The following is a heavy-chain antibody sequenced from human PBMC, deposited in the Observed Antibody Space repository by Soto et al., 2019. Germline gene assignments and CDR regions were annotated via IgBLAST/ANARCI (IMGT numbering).Heavy chain of an antibody. CDR3: ARDYRGRASKSFDY. Sequence: GGSLRLSCAASGFTFSSYSMNWVRQAPGKGLEWVSYISSSSSTIYYADSVKGRFTISRDNAKNSLYLQMNSLRAEDTAVYYCARDYRGRASKSFDYWGQGTLVTVSS. D-gene: IGHD1-26*01. V-gene: IGHV3-48*04. CDR1: GFTFSSYS. J-gene: IGHJ4*02. CDR2: ISSSSSTI.